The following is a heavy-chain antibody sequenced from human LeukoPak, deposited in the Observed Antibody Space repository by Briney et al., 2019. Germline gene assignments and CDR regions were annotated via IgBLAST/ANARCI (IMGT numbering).Heavy chain of an antibody. CDR3: AKSAGWSYYDY. CDR1: GFTFYNYA. V-gene: IGHV3-23*05. Sequence: GGSLRLSCAVSGFTFYNYAMSWVRQAPGKGLEWVSAIDGSGAHTFYSDSVKGRFTISRDNSKNTLYLQMNSLRAEDTAVYYCAKSAGWSYYDYWGQGTLVTVSS. D-gene: IGHD1-1*01. J-gene: IGHJ4*02. CDR2: IDGSGAHT.